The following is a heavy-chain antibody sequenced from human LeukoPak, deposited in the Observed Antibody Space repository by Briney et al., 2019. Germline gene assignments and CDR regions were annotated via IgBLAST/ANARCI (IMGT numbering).Heavy chain of an antibody. CDR1: GVSLSSGSYY. D-gene: IGHD1-1*01. J-gene: IGHJ4*02. CDR3: ARVVSGAIDY. CDR2: IYNSVTA. Sequence: SETLSLTCTVSGVSLSSGSYYWSWIRQPAGKGLEWIGRIYNSVTANYNPSLQSRVTLSLDTSMNQFSLKLNSVTASDTAVYYCARVVSGAIDYWGQGTLVTVSS. V-gene: IGHV4-61*02.